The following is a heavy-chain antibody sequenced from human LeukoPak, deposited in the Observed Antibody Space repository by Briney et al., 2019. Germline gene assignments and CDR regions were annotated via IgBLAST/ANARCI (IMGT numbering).Heavy chain of an antibody. J-gene: IGHJ4*02. CDR3: TRPDDYGDY. Sequence: GGSLRLSCAASGFTFSGSAMHWVRQASGKGLEWVGRIRSKANSYATAYAASVQGRFTISRDDSKNTAYLQMNSLTTEDTAVYYCTRPDDYGDYWGQGTLVTVSS. CDR2: IRSKANSYAT. V-gene: IGHV3-73*01. CDR1: GFTFSGSA.